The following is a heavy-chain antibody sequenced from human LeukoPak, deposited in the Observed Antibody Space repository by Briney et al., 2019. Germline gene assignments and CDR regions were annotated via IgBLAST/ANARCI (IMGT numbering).Heavy chain of an antibody. CDR2: ISVYNGHT. J-gene: IGHJ6*03. CDR3: ARIAVVVPTGIVGSYFNYMDV. Sequence: ASVKVSCKASGYSFPSYGIAWVRQAPGQGLEWMGRISVYNGHTTYAQNFQGRVTMTTETSTSTAYLEVRSLRSDDTARYYCARIAVVVPTGIVGSYFNYMDVWGEGTTVTVSS. CDR1: GYSFPSYG. V-gene: IGHV1-18*01. D-gene: IGHD2-2*01.